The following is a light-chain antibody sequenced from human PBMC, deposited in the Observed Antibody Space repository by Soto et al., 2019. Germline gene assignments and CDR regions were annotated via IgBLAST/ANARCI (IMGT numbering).Light chain of an antibody. CDR1: QNINIW. CDR3: QQYNGDSRG. J-gene: IGKJ1*01. V-gene: IGKV1-5*01. Sequence: DLQMTRSPSTLSASVGDRVTITCRASQNINIWLAWYQQKPGKAPKLLIYNAAYLESGVPSRFSGSGSGTEFTLTISSLQPDDFAIYYCQQYNGDSRGFGQGTKVELK. CDR2: NAA.